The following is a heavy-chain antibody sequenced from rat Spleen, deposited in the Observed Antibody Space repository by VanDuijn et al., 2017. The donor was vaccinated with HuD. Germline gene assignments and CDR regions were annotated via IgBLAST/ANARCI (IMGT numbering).Heavy chain of an antibody. D-gene: IGHD4-3*01. J-gene: IGHJ2*01. CDR3: AVSGYGY. CDR2: ISSDGVNT. Sequence: EVQLVETGGGLVQPGRSLKLSCVASGFTFSKYWMYWVRQAPGKGLEWVSSISSDGVNTYYPDSVKGRFTISRDNAENTVYLQMNSLRSEDTATYYCAVSGYGYWGQGLMVTVSS. V-gene: IGHV5-58*01. CDR1: GFTFSKYW.